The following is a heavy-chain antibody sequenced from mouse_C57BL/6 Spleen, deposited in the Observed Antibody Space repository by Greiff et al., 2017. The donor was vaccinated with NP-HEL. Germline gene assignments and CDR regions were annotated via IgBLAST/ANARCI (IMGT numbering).Heavy chain of an antibody. CDR1: GFTFSDYY. D-gene: IGHD1-1*01. CDR2: INYDGSST. V-gene: IGHV5-16*01. J-gene: IGHJ2*01. CDR3: AKDAYYGNSYFDY. Sequence: DVKLVESEGGLVQPGSSMKLSCTASGFTFSDYYMAWVRQVPETGLEWVANINYDGSSTYSLDSLKSRFIISRDNAKNILYLQMSSTKDEDTATYYSAKDAYYGNSYFDYWGQGTTLTVSS.